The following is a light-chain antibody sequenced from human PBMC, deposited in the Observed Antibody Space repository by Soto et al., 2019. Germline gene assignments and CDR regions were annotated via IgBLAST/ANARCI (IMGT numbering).Light chain of an antibody. Sequence: DIQMTQSPSSLSASVGDRVTFTCRANQDMSTSLAWFQQKPGRGPKSLIYAASSLQSGVPSRFSGNGSGTDFSLTISSLQPEDFATYYCQHYKTYPLTFGGGTKVEI. CDR1: QDMSTS. CDR2: AAS. V-gene: IGKV1-16*01. J-gene: IGKJ4*01. CDR3: QHYKTYPLT.